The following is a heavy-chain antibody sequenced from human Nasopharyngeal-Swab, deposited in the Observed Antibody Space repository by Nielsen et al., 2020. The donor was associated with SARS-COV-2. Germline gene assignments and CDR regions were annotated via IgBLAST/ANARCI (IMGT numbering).Heavy chain of an antibody. V-gene: IGHV5-51*01. CDR2: IFPGDSDA. J-gene: IGHJ3*01. Sequence: GESLKISCKGSGYNFTTYWVGWVRQMPGKGLEWMGLIFPGDSDARYSPSFQGQVTISADKSISTAYLQWSSLKASDTAMYYCARHLPLEGEAFDVWGQGTMVTVSS. CDR1: GYNFTTYW. CDR3: ARHLPLEGEAFDV.